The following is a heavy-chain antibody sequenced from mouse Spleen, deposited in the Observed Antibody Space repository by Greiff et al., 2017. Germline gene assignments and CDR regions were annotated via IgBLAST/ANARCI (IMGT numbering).Heavy chain of an antibody. CDR2: IRNKANGYTT. CDR1: GFTFTDYY. CDR3: ARDNYDVGDYYAMDY. J-gene: IGHJ4*01. D-gene: IGHD2-4*01. Sequence: EVKLMESGGGLVQPGGSLRLSCATSGFTFTDYYMSWVRQPPGKALEWLGFIRNKANGYTTEYSASVKGRFTISRDNSQSILYLQMNTLRAEDSATYYCARDNYDVGDYYAMDYWGQGTSVTVSS. V-gene: IGHV7-3*02.